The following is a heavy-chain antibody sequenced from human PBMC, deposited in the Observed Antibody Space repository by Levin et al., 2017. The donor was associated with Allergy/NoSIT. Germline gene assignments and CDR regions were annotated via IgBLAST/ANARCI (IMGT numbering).Heavy chain of an antibody. CDR1: GFTFSSYS. V-gene: IGHV3-21*01. Sequence: GGSLRLSCAASGFTFSSYSMNWVHQAPGKGLEWVSSISSSSSYIYYADSVKGRFTISRDNAKNSLYLQMNSLRAEDTAVYYCARDDWGSSEPITHDYWGQGTLVTVSS. CDR2: ISSSSSYI. J-gene: IGHJ4*02. D-gene: IGHD3-16*01. CDR3: ARDDWGSSEPITHDY.